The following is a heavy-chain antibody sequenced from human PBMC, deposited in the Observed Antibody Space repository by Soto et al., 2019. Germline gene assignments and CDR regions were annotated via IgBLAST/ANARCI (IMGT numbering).Heavy chain of an antibody. CDR2: ITWNGGAM. CDR1: GCSIDDYA. D-gene: IGHD5-18*01. Sequence: PGGSLRLSCVASGCSIDDYAMHWVRQAPGKGLEWVSGITWNGGAMDSADSVKGRLTISRDNAKNSLYLQMNSLRPEDTALYYCAKDLAHGYTSFDYWGQGTLVTVSS. V-gene: IGHV3-9*01. J-gene: IGHJ4*02. CDR3: AKDLAHGYTSFDY.